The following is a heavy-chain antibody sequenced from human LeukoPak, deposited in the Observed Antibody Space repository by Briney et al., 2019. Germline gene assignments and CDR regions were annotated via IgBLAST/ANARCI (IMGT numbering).Heavy chain of an antibody. V-gene: IGHV3-20*04. CDR1: GFIFEDYG. D-gene: IGHD3-10*01. Sequence: GGSLRLSCVASGFIFEDYGMDWVRQVPGKGLEWVSSINWNGAGTTYAESVKGRFTISRDNAKNSLYLQMNSLRAEDTAVYYCARVGSGSYPFDYWGQGTLVTVSS. CDR2: INWNGAGT. CDR3: ARVGSGSYPFDY. J-gene: IGHJ4*02.